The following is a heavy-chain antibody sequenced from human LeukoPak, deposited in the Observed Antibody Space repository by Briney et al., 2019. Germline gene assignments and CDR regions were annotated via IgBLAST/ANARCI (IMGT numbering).Heavy chain of an antibody. CDR1: GGSITSYY. CDR2: INYSGST. D-gene: IGHD5-18*01. V-gene: IGHV4-59*08. Sequence: SETLSLTCTVSGGSITSYYWSWIRQPPGKGLEWIGNINYSGSTNYNPSLKSRVTISVDSSKNQFSLKLSSVTAADTAVYYCASQRGDSYGHHDYWGQGILVTVSS. CDR3: ASQRGDSYGHHDY. J-gene: IGHJ4*02.